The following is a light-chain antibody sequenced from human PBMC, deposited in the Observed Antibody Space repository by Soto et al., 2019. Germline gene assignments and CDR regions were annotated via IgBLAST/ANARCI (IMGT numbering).Light chain of an antibody. V-gene: IGKV1-39*01. CDR2: AAS. CDR3: QQSVGTPPT. CDR1: QSISDN. Sequence: DIQMTQSPSSLSASVGDRVTITCRASQSISDNLNWYQHKPGTAPNLLIYAASSLQSGVPSRFSGSGSGTDFTLTIRSLQPEDFVTYYCQQSVGTPPTFGGGTKVEIK. J-gene: IGKJ4*01.